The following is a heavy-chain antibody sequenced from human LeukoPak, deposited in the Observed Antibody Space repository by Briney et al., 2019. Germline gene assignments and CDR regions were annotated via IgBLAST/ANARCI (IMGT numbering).Heavy chain of an antibody. CDR1: GFTFSSYS. D-gene: IGHD3-10*02. CDR2: ISSSSSYI. J-gene: IGHJ6*04. CDR3: AELGITMIGGV. Sequence: GGSLRLSCAASGFTFSSYSMNWVRQAPGKGLEWVSSISSSSSYIYYADSAKGRFTISRDNAKDSLYLQMNSLRAEDTAVYYCAELGITMIGGVWGKGTTVTISS. V-gene: IGHV3-21*01.